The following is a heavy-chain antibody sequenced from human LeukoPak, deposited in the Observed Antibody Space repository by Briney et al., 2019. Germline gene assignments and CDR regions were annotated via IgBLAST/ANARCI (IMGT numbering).Heavy chain of an antibody. J-gene: IGHJ4*02. D-gene: IGHD3-9*01. CDR3: AKDMYYDILTGLDY. CDR1: GFTFRSYW. Sequence: PGGSLRLSCAASGFTFRSYWMNWVRQAPGKGLEWVADIKPDGNKESYVDSVKVRFSISRDNAKNSLYLQMNSLRAEDTALYYCAKDMYYDILTGLDYWGQGTLVTVSS. CDR2: IKPDGNKE. V-gene: IGHV3-7*03.